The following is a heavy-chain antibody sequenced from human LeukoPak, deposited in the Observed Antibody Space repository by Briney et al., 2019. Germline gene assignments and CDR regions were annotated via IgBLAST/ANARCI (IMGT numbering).Heavy chain of an antibody. J-gene: IGHJ4*02. Sequence: ASVKVSCKASGYTFDSHGISWVRQAPGQGLEWMGWVSAYNDNTNYAQKVQGRVTMTTDTSTSTAYMELRSLRSDDTAVYYSARVTATPVFDFWGQGTLVTVSS. CDR1: GYTFDSHG. V-gene: IGHV1-18*01. D-gene: IGHD3-16*01. CDR3: ARVTATPVFDF. CDR2: VSAYNDNT.